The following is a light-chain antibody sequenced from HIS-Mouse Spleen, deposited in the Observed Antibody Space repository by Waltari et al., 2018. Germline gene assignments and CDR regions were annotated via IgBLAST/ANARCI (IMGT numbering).Light chain of an antibody. V-gene: IGLV3-21*03. CDR1: NIGRNS. J-gene: IGLJ2*01. CDR3: QVWDSSSDHVV. CDR2: DDS. Sequence: SYVLTQPPSVSVAPGKTARITCWGNNIGRNSVHWYQQKPGQAPVLVVYDDSDRPSGIPERFSGSNSGNTATLTISRVEAGDEADYYCQVWDSSSDHVVFGGGTKLTVL.